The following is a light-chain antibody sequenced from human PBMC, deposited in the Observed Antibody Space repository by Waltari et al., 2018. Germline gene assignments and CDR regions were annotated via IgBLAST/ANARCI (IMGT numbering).Light chain of an antibody. J-gene: IGLJ3*02. CDR2: VNSDGSH. CDR1: SGHSTNV. CDR3: QTGGHGTWV. V-gene: IGLV4-69*01. Sequence: QLVLTQSPSASASLGASVKLTCTLSSGHSTNVIAWLQKRPEKGPRYLMKVNSDGSHNKGDELPDRFSGSSSGAERYLTISSPQSEDEADYYCQTGGHGTWVFGGGTKLTVL.